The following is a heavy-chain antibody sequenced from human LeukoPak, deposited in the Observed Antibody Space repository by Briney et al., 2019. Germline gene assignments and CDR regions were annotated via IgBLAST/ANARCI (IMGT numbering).Heavy chain of an antibody. CDR3: ARGYGYEFDY. CDR1: GGSFSGYY. V-gene: IGHV4-34*01. J-gene: IGHJ4*02. Sequence: SETLSLTCAVYGGSFSGYYWSWIRQPPGKGLEWIGEINHSGSTNYNPSLKSRVTISVDTSKNQFSLKLSSVAAADTAVYYCARGYGYEFDYWGQGTLVTVSS. D-gene: IGHD5-18*01. CDR2: INHSGST.